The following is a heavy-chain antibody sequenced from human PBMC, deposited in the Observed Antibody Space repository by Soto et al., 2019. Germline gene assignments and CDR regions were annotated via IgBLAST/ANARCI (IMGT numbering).Heavy chain of an antibody. Sequence: QVQLVQSGAEVKKPGSSVKVSCKASGDTFNSFAISWVRQAPGQGLERMGGIIPILRTPKYAQKFQGRVTITADEFTSTAYMELSSLRSEDTAVYYCARDKDREQLGGNYYYALDVWGQGTTVIVSS. CDR2: IIPILRTP. J-gene: IGHJ6*02. D-gene: IGHD1-1*01. V-gene: IGHV1-69*12. CDR1: GDTFNSFA. CDR3: ARDKDREQLGGNYYYALDV.